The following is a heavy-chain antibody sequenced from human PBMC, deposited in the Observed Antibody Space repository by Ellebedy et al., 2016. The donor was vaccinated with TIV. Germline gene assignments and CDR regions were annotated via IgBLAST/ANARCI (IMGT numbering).Heavy chain of an antibody. V-gene: IGHV4-31*03. CDR3: ARPPETTFDFFEY. D-gene: IGHD3-16*01. J-gene: IGHJ4*02. Sequence: SETLSLXCTVSGDSISSGGYYWSWIRQHPGKGLEWIGYIYYSGTTYYNPSLKSRVAISVDTSKNQFSLKLNSVTAADTAVYYCARPPETTFDFFEYWGQGTLVTVSS. CDR2: IYYSGTT. CDR1: GDSISSGGYY.